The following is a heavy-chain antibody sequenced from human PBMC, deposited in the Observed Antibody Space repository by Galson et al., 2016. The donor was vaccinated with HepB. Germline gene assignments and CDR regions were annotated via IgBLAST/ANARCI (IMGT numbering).Heavy chain of an antibody. CDR3: ANLGYCSGGDCYSVD. V-gene: IGHV4-4*02. J-gene: IGHJ4*02. CDR1: GGSLSTRNW. CDR2: IYHTGTT. D-gene: IGHD2-15*01. Sequence: ETLSLTCTVSGGSLSTRNWWSWIRQTPGKGLEWIGEIYHTGTTNYNPSLKSRITMSLDKSKNQFSLKLNSVTAADTAVYYCANLGYCSGGDCYSVDWGQGTMVTVSS.